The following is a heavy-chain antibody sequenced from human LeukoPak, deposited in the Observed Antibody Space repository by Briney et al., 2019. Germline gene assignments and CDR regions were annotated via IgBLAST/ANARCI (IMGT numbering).Heavy chain of an antibody. D-gene: IGHD4-11*01. CDR1: GFAVSMYW. Sequence: GGSLRLSCAASGFAVSMYWMHWVRQAPGKGLVWVSRLDTDVSSADYADSVKGRFTISRDNAKNTLYLQMNSLRAEDTAVYYCTRGLQGIDYWGQGTLVTVSS. V-gene: IGHV3-74*01. J-gene: IGHJ4*02. CDR2: LDTDVSSA. CDR3: TRGLQGIDY.